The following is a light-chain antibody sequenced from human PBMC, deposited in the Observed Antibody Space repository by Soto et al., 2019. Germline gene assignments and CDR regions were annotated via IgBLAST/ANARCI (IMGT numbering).Light chain of an antibody. CDR2: GNS. CDR3: QSYDSSLSSWV. V-gene: IGLV1-40*01. J-gene: IGLJ3*02. CDR1: SSNIGAGYD. Sequence: VLTQPPSVSGAPGQRVTISCTGSSSNIGAGYDVHWYQQLPGTAPKLLIYGNSNRPSGVPDRFSGSKSGTSASLAITGLQAEDEADYYCQSYDSSLSSWVFGGGTKLTVL.